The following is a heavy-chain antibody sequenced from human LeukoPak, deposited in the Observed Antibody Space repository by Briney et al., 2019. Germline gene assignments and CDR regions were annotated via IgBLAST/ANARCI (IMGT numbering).Heavy chain of an antibody. CDR1: GGSISISDY. CDR3: ARPDLLGNAHY. Sequence: SETLSLTCTVSGGSISISDYWGWIRQPPGKGLEWIGTIYYTGITYYNPSLKSRLTISLDTPKSQFSLQLNSVTAADTAVYYCARPDLLGNAHYWGQRTLVTVSS. CDR2: IYYTGIT. D-gene: IGHD7-27*01. V-gene: IGHV4-39*01. J-gene: IGHJ4*02.